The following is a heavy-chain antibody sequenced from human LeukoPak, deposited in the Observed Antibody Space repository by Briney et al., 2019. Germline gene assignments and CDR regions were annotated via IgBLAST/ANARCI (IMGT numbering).Heavy chain of an antibody. V-gene: IGHV3-48*01. Sequence: GGSLRLSRAASGFTFSSYRMNWVCQAPGKGLEWVSYISSSSSTIYYADSVKGRFTISRDNAKNSLYLQMNSLRAEDTAVYYCARQYYDFWSGYYPTDYWGQGTLVTVSS. CDR3: ARQYYDFWSGYYPTDY. J-gene: IGHJ4*02. D-gene: IGHD3-3*01. CDR2: ISSSSSTI. CDR1: GFTFSSYR.